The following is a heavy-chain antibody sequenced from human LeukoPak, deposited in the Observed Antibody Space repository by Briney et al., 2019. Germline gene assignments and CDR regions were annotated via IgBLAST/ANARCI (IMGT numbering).Heavy chain of an antibody. Sequence: SQTLSLTCTVSGGSISSGGYYWSWIRQHPGKGLEWIGYIYYSGSTYYNPSPKSRVTISVDTSKNQFSLKLSSVTAADTAVYYCARGTAMGYFDYWGQGTLVTVSS. V-gene: IGHV4-31*03. CDR2: IYYSGST. CDR1: GGSISSGGYY. CDR3: ARGTAMGYFDY. J-gene: IGHJ4*02. D-gene: IGHD5-18*01.